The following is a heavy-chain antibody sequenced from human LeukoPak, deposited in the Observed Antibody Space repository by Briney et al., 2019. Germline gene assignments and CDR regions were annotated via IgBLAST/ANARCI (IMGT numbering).Heavy chain of an antibody. V-gene: IGHV3-21*01. Sequence: GGSLRLSCAASGFTFSSYSIDWVRQAAGKWLGWVSSISSSSSYIYYADSVKGRFTISRDNAKNSLYLQMNSLRAEDTAVYYCARGGSGSYQGFDYWGQGTLVTVSS. CDR3: ARGGSGSYQGFDY. D-gene: IGHD1-26*01. J-gene: IGHJ4*02. CDR1: GFTFSSYS. CDR2: ISSSSSYI.